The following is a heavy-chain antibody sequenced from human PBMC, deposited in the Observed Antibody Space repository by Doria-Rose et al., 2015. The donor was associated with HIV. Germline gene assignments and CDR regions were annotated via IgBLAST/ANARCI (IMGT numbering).Heavy chain of an antibody. CDR1: GVSLSSPGMG. CDR3: ARIKSSRWYHKYYLDF. V-gene: IGHV2-26*01. J-gene: IGHJ4*02. D-gene: IGHD6-13*01. CDR2: IFSDDER. Sequence: QESGPVLVKPTETLTLTCTVSGVSLSSPGMGVSWIRRPPGKALEWLANIFSDDERSYKTSLMSRLTISRGISKSQVVLTMTDMDPVDTATYYCARIKSSRWYHKYYLDFWGQGTLVIVSA.